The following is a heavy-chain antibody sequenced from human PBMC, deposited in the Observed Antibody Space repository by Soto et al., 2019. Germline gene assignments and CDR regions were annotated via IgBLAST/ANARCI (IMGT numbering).Heavy chain of an antibody. CDR2: VLPFLDLT. CDR3: ATDRANSNWPNFDS. Sequence: QVQLVQSGSEVKKPGSSVRVSCETSGGSFSIYTFSWVRQAPGQGLEWMGRVLPFLDLTSYSQKFQGRVTITADKSTATAYLDLNKLTSEDTAFYYCATDRANSNWPNFDSWGQGTLVTVSS. D-gene: IGHD1-1*01. J-gene: IGHJ4*02. CDR1: GGSFSIYT. V-gene: IGHV1-69*02.